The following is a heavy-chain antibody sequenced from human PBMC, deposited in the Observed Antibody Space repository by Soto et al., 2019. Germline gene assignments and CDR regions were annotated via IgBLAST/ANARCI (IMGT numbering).Heavy chain of an antibody. J-gene: IGHJ5*02. CDR3: ALSDYGDYVAGES. V-gene: IGHV1-69*13. CDR2: IIPIFGTA. Sequence: GASVKVSCKASGGTFSSYAISWVRQAPGQGLEWMGGIIPIFGTANYAQKFQGRVTITADESTSTAYMELSSLRSEDTAAYYCALSDYGDYVAGESWGQGTLVTVSS. CDR1: GGTFSSYA. D-gene: IGHD4-17*01.